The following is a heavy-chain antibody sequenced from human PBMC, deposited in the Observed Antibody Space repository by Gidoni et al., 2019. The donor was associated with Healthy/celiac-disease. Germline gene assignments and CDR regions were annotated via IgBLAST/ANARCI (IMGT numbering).Heavy chain of an antibody. J-gene: IGHJ4*02. CDR2: ISSNGGST. D-gene: IGHD4-17*01. Sequence: EVQLVESGGGLVQPGWSLRLSCSASGFTFRSYAMHWVRQAPGKGLEYVSAISSNGGSTYYADSVKGRFTISRDNSKNTLYLQMSSLRAEDTAVYYCVKEGSTTVTTGIFDYWGQGTLVTVSS. CDR1: GFTFRSYA. V-gene: IGHV3-64D*06. CDR3: VKEGSTTVTTGIFDY.